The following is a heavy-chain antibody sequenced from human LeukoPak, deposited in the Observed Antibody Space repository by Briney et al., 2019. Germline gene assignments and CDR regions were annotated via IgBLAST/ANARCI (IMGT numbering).Heavy chain of an antibody. CDR3: ARDRSYSPSWYRTEYYHYGMDV. Sequence: SETLSLTCTVSRGSIRGYYWSWIRQPPGKGLEWIGYIYYSGSTNYNPSLKSRVTISVDTSKNQFSLKLSSVTAADTAVYYCARDRSYSPSWYRTEYYHYGMDVWGQGTTVTVSS. D-gene: IGHD6-13*01. CDR2: IYYSGST. J-gene: IGHJ6*02. CDR1: RGSIRGYY. V-gene: IGHV4-59*01.